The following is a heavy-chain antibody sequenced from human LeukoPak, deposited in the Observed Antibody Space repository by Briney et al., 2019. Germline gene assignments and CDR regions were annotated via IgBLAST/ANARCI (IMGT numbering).Heavy chain of an antibody. V-gene: IGHV1-8*03. J-gene: IGHJ3*02. CDR3: ARRLGLRWDLQAFDI. Sequence: ALVKVSCKASGYTFTSHDINWVRQATGQGLEWMGWMNPNSGNTGYAQKFQGRVTITRNNSISTVYMELSSLRSEDTAVYYCARRLGLRWDLQAFDIWGQGTMVTVPS. D-gene: IGHD4-23*01. CDR1: GYTFTSHD. CDR2: MNPNSGNT.